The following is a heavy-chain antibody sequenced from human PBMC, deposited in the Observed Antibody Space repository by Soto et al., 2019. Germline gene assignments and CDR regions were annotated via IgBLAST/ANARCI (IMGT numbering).Heavy chain of an antibody. D-gene: IGHD3-10*01. CDR3: AKDRGRGSGTYYHY. CDR1: GFIFSSYG. V-gene: IGHV3-30*18. CDR2: ISHDGSKQ. J-gene: IGHJ4*02. Sequence: GGSLRLSCAASGFIFSSYGMHWVRQTPDKGLEWVALISHDGSKQYYADSVQGRFTISRDNSNKNTMYLQMNSLRTEDTAMYYCAKDRGRGSGTYYHYWGQGTQVTVSS.